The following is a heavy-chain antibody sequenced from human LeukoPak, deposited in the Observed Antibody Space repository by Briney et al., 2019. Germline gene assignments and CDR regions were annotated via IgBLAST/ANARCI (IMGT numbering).Heavy chain of an antibody. CDR3: AKDVFQGAAHSSGTHDY. J-gene: IGHJ4*02. Sequence: GGSLRLSCAASGFTFSSYAMSWVRQAPGKGLEWVSAISGSGGSTYYADSVKGRFTISRDNSKNTLYLQMNSLRAEDTAVYYCAKDVFQGAAHSSGTHDYWGQGTLVTVSS. D-gene: IGHD3-10*01. V-gene: IGHV3-23*01. CDR2: ISGSGGST. CDR1: GFTFSSYA.